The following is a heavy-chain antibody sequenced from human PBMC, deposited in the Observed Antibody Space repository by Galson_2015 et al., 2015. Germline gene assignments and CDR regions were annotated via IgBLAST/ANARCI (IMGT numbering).Heavy chain of an antibody. CDR2: IYYSGST. J-gene: IGHJ4*02. CDR3: ARPRQFGRDYYFDY. D-gene: IGHD3-10*01. V-gene: IGHV4-39*01. CDR1: GGSISSSSYY. Sequence: ETLSLTCTVSGGSISSSSYYWGWIRQPPGKGLEWIGSIYYSGSTYYNTSLKSRVTISVDTSKNQFSLKLSSVTAADTAVYYCARPRQFGRDYYFDYWGQGTLVTVSS.